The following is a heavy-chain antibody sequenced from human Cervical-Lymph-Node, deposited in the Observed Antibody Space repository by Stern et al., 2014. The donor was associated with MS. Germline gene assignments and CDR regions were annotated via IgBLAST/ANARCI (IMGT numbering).Heavy chain of an antibody. CDR1: GSTVTEFF. Sequence: MQLVESGAEVKKPGASVKVSCKVSGSTVTEFFMHWVRQAPGKGLEWMGGLDPEDGETIYAQKFQGRVTMTEDTSTDTACMELHSLASDDTAVYYCATDYDYWGQGTLVTVSS. V-gene: IGHV1-24*01. J-gene: IGHJ4*02. CDR3: ATDYDY. CDR2: LDPEDGET.